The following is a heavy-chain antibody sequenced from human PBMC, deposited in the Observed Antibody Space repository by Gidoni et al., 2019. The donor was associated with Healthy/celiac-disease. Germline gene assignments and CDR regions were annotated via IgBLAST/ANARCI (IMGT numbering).Heavy chain of an antibody. CDR3: ARGYYYGSGSYYTSGRFDY. J-gene: IGHJ4*02. D-gene: IGHD3-10*01. CDR1: GGTFISYA. V-gene: IGHV1-69*06. CDR2: IIPIFGTA. Sequence: QVQLVQSGAEVKKPGSSVKVSCKASGGTFISYAISWVRQAPGQGLEWMGGIIPIFGTANYAQKFQGRVTITADKSTSTAYMELSSLRSEDTAVYYCARGYYYGSGSYYTSGRFDYWGQGTLVTVSS.